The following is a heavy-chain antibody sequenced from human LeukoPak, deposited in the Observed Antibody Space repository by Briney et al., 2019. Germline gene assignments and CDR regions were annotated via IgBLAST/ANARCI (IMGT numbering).Heavy chain of an antibody. CDR3: ARGLRQGSAWSWGPKEKSYQYMDV. CDR2: INPRGST. CDR1: GGSFSSHY. V-gene: IGHV4-34*01. J-gene: IGHJ6*04. D-gene: IGHD6-19*01. Sequence: SEALSLTCGVSGGSFSSHYWTWIRQPPGKGLEWIGEINPRGSTNYNPSLESRVTVSADTSRNQLSLSLTSVTAADSAVYFCARGLRQGSAWSWGPKEKSYQYMDVWGTGTTVIVSS.